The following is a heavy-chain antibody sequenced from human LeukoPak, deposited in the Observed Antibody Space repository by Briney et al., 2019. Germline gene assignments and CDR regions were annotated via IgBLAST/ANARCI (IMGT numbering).Heavy chain of an antibody. CDR3: AREGSMTARPFVSIDY. D-gene: IGHD6-6*01. V-gene: IGHV4-4*07. CDR2: IHSSGST. Sequence: SETLSLTCTVSGGSISSYYWSWIRQPAGKGLEWIGRIHSSGSTDYNPSLESRVTMSVDTSKSQFSLRLSSVTAADTAVYYCAREGSMTARPFVSIDYWGQGTLVTVSS. CDR1: GGSISSYY. J-gene: IGHJ4*02.